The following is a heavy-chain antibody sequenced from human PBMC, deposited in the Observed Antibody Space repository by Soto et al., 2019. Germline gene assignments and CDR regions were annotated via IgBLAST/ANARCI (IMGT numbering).Heavy chain of an antibody. V-gene: IGHV3-66*01. CDR3: ATWHEREHAYDV. CDR1: GFTISGKKY. J-gene: IGHJ3*01. D-gene: IGHD1-1*01. Sequence: VQLVESGGGVVQPGTSLRLSCKASGFTISGKKYVAWVRQAPGKGLEWVSALYDLDGSFYAASVKGRFTTSSDSSKTTVYLQMNDLRPDDTAVYYCATWHEREHAYDVWGQGTTVTVSS. CDR2: LYDLDGS.